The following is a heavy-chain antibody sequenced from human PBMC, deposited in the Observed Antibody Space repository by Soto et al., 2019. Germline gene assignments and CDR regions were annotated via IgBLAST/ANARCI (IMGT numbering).Heavy chain of an antibody. V-gene: IGHV3-53*01. J-gene: IGHJ6*02. CDR1: GFTVSSNY. CDR2: FYSGGST. CDR3: ARDPEDIVVVPASSMDV. Sequence: GGFLRLSCAASGFTVSSNYMSWVRQAPGKGLEWVAVFYSGGSTYYADSVKGRFTISRDNSKNTLYLQMNSLRAEDTAVYYCARDPEDIVVVPASSMDVWGQGTTVNVSS. D-gene: IGHD2-2*01.